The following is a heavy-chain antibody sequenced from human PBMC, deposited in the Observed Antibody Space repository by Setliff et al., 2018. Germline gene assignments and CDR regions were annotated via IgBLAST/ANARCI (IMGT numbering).Heavy chain of an antibody. J-gene: IGHJ5*02. V-gene: IGHV5-51*01. Sequence: GESLKISCQGSGYSFTNYWIGWVRQMPGKGLEWMGIIYPGDSDTRYSPSFQGQVTISADKSINTAFLQWNDLKASDTAVYYCARRGERFFNWFDPWGQGTLVTVSS. D-gene: IGHD2-21*01. CDR3: ARRGERFFNWFDP. CDR2: IYPGDSDT. CDR1: GYSFTNYW.